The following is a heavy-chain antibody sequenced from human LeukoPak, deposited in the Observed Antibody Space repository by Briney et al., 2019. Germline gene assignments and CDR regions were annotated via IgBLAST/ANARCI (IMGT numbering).Heavy chain of an antibody. D-gene: IGHD3-22*01. Sequence: SETLSLTCSVSGGSISSASYYWSWIRQPPGKGLEWIGYIYYSGSTNYNPSLKSRVTISVDTSKNQFSLKLSSVTAADTAVYYCASTYYYDSSGYNYWGQGTLVTVSS. CDR3: ASTYYYDSSGYNY. V-gene: IGHV4-61*01. J-gene: IGHJ4*02. CDR1: GGSISSASYY. CDR2: IYYSGST.